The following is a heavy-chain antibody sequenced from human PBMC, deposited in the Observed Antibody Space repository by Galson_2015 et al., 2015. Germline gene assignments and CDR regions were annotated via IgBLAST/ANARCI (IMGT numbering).Heavy chain of an antibody. Sequence: SLRLSCAASGFTFSSYAMHWVRQAPGKGLEWVAVISYDGSNKYYADSVKGRFTISRDNSKNTLYLQMNSLRAEDTAVYYCAKDVDYGDYVVDYFDYWGQGTLVTVSS. J-gene: IGHJ4*02. CDR2: ISYDGSNK. CDR3: AKDVDYGDYVVDYFDY. D-gene: IGHD4-17*01. CDR1: GFTFSSYA. V-gene: IGHV3-30-3*01.